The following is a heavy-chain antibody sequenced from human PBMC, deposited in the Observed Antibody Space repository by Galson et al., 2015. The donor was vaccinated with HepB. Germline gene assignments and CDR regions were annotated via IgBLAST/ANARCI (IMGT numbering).Heavy chain of an antibody. V-gene: IGHV4-34*01. J-gene: IGHJ4*02. Sequence: SETLSLTCAVYGGSFSGYYWSWIRQSPGKGLEWIGEINHWGSTNYNPSLKTRVTISVDTSKNQFSLNLSSVTAADTALYYCARGLRDTSNLFTHRYFHYWGQGTLVTVSS. D-gene: IGHD2-2*01. CDR3: ARGLRDTSNLFTHRYFHY. CDR2: INHWGST. CDR1: GGSFSGYY.